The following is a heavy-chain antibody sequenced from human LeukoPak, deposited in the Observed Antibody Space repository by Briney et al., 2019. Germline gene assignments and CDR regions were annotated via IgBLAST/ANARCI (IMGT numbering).Heavy chain of an antibody. CDR3: ARGLTIFGVPFDY. D-gene: IGHD3-3*01. J-gene: IGHJ4*02. V-gene: IGHV1-69*02. Sequence: ASVKVSCKASGGTFSSYTISWVRQASGQGLEWMGRIIPILGIANYAQKFQGRVTITADKSTSTAYMELSSLRSEDTAVYYCARGLTIFGVPFDYWGQGTLVTVSS. CDR2: IIPILGIA. CDR1: GGTFSSYT.